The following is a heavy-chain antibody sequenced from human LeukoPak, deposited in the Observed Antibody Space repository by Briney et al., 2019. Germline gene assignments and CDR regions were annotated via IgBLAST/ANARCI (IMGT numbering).Heavy chain of an antibody. CDR2: ISGSGGST. D-gene: IGHD2-2*01. CDR3: AKEPTSSLSSWYQLLSHDY. V-gene: IGHV3-23*01. CDR1: GFTFSSYA. Sequence: GGSLRLSCAASGFTFSSYAMNWVRQAPGKGLEWLSAISGSGGSTYYADSVKGRFTISRDNSKNTLYLQMNSLRAEDTAVYYCAKEPTSSLSSWYQLLSHDYWGQGTLVTVSS. J-gene: IGHJ4*02.